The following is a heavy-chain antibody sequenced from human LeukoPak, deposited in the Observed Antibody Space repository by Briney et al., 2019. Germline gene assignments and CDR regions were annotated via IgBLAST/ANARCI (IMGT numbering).Heavy chain of an antibody. Sequence: SETLSLTCTVSGGSISSYYWSWIRQPAGKGLEWSGRIYTSGSTTYNPSLKSRVTISGDTSENQFSLRLSSVTAADTAVYYCARASYSYDISGWVPFDYWGQGTLVTVSS. J-gene: IGHJ4*02. D-gene: IGHD3-22*01. CDR2: IYTSGST. CDR1: GGSISSYY. CDR3: ARASYSYDISGWVPFDY. V-gene: IGHV4-4*07.